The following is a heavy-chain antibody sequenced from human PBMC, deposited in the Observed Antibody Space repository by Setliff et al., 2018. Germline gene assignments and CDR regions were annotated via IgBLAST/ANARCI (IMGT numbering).Heavy chain of an antibody. J-gene: IGHJ3*02. CDR3: AREGEGSTFFPLDAFDI. CDR1: GGTFSSYD. V-gene: IGHV7-4-1*02. Sequence: ASVKVSCKASGGTFSSYDISWVRQAPGQGLEWMGWINTNTGNPSYAQGFTGRFVFSLDTSVSTAYLQISSLKAEDTAVYYCAREGEGSTFFPLDAFDIWGQGTMVTVSS. CDR2: INTNTGNP. D-gene: IGHD3-16*01.